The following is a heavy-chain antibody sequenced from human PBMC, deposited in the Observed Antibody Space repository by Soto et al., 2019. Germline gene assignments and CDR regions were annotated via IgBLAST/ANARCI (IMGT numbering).Heavy chain of an antibody. CDR2: SNNVGNT. CDR1: GGSFSGYY. V-gene: IGHV4-34*01. Sequence: QVQLQQWGAGLLKPSETLSLTCAVYGGSFSGYYWSWIRQSPGKGLEWIGESNNVGNTNYNPSLKSRVTMSVDPAKNQFSLRLSSVTAADPAVYYCARVLIAGVTTDWGQGTMVIVSS. CDR3: ARVLIAGVTTD. J-gene: IGHJ4*02. D-gene: IGHD5-18*01.